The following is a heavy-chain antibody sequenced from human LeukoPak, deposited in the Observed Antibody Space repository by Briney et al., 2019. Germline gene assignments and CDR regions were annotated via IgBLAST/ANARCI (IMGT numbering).Heavy chain of an antibody. CDR2: IYYSGST. CDR1: GGSISSYY. CDR3: ARDGVLTGGNWFDP. J-gene: IGHJ5*02. V-gene: IGHV4-59*01. Sequence: SETLSLTCTVSGGSISSYYWSWIRQPPGKGLEWIGYIYYSGSTNYNPSLKSRVTISVDTSKNQFSLKLSSVTAADAAAYYCARDGVLTGGNWFDPWGQGTLVTVSS. D-gene: IGHD3-9*01.